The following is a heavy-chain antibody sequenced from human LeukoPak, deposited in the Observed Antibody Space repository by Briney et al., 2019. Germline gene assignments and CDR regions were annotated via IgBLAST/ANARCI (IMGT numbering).Heavy chain of an antibody. CDR2: MNPNSGNT. Sequence: ASVKVSCKASGYTFTSYDINWVRQATGQGLEWMGWMNPNSGNTGYAQKFQGRVTLTRNTSISTAYMELSSLRSEDTAVYYCARCSTAGWYYYYYMDVWGKGTTVTVSS. J-gene: IGHJ6*03. CDR1: GYTFTSYD. D-gene: IGHD6-19*01. V-gene: IGHV1-8*01. CDR3: ARCSTAGWYYYYYMDV.